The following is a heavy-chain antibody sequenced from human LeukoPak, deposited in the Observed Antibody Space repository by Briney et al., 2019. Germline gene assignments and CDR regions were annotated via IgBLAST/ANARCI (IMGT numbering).Heavy chain of an antibody. J-gene: IGHJ4*01. CDR2: LSGSGITT. V-gene: IGHV3-23*01. D-gene: IGHD6-19*01. CDR3: AKGIYSSGWSYFDY. Sequence: AGSLRLSCAASGFTFSNSAMSWVRQAPGKGLEWVSTLSGSGITTYYADSVKGRFTISRDNSKNTLYLQMNSLRAEDTAVYYCAKGIYSSGWSYFDYWGHGTLVTVSS. CDR1: GFTFSNSA.